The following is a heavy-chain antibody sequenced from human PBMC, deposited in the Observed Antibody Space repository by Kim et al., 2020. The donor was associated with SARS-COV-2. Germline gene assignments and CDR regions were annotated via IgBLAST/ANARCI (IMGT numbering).Heavy chain of an antibody. D-gene: IGHD1-26*01. CDR3: AKDNQFSGGSYSDY. Sequence: GGSLRLSCAASGFTFSSYGMHWVRQAPGKGLEWVAVIWYDGSNKYYADSVKGRFTISRDNSKNTLYLQMNSLRAEDTAVYYCAKDNQFSGGSYSDYWGQGTLVTVSS. CDR2: IWYDGSNK. V-gene: IGHV3-33*06. CDR1: GFTFSSYG. J-gene: IGHJ4*02.